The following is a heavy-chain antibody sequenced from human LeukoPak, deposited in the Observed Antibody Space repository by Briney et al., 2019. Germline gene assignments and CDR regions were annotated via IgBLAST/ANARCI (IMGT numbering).Heavy chain of an antibody. J-gene: IGHJ4*02. V-gene: IGHV3-53*01. CDR1: GFYVSGNY. CDR3: AGYYFGTVIY. D-gene: IGHD3-10*01. CDR2: LYTGGDT. Sequence: GGSLRLSCAASGFYVSGNYMSWVRQAPGKGLEWVSVLYTGGDTYYADSVKGRFTISRDSSKNTLFLQMNSLRDDDTAVYYCAGYYFGTVIYWGQGTLVTVSS.